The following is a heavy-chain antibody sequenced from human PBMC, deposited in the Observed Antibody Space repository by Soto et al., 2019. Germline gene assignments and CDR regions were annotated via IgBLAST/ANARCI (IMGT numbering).Heavy chain of an antibody. V-gene: IGHV3-7*03. D-gene: IGHD6-6*01. Sequence: GGSLRLSCAASGFTFSSYWMSWVRQAPGKGLEWVANIKQDGSEKYYVDSVKGRFTISRDNSKNTVYLQMNSLRAEDTAVYYCAKRSSSSTFDYWGQGTLVTVSS. CDR3: AKRSSSSTFDY. J-gene: IGHJ4*02. CDR1: GFTFSSYW. CDR2: IKQDGSEK.